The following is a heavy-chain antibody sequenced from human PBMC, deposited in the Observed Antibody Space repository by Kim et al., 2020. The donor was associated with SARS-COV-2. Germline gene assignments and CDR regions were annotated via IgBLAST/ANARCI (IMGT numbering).Heavy chain of an antibody. CDR2: TSGSGLTI. J-gene: IGHJ2*01. D-gene: IGHD1-26*01. CDR3: AREGNWYFDL. V-gene: IGHV3-23*01. CDR1: GFSFSSYA. Sequence: GGSLRLSCVASGFSFSSYAMNWVRQAPGKGLDWVSATSGSGLTIKYADSVKGRFTMSRDNSKNTLYLQMSSLRADDTAIYYCAREGNWYFDLWGRGTLVTVSS.